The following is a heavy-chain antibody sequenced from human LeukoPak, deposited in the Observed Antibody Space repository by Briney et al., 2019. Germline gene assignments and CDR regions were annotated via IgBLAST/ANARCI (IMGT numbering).Heavy chain of an antibody. Sequence: GGSLRLSCAASGFTFRNYWMRWVRQAPGKGLEWVANIKEDGSEKYYVDSVKGRFTISRDNAKNSLYLQMNSLRAEDTAVYYCARNSNRYMDVWGKGTTVTVSS. D-gene: IGHD2/OR15-2a*01. V-gene: IGHV3-7*01. CDR3: ARNSNRYMDV. CDR1: GFTFRNYW. J-gene: IGHJ6*03. CDR2: IKEDGSEK.